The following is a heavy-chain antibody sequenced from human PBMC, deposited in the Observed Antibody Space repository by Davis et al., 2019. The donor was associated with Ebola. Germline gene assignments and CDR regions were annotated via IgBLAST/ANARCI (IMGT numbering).Heavy chain of an antibody. J-gene: IGHJ6*02. D-gene: IGHD4-17*01. CDR2: IKQDGSEK. V-gene: IGHV3-7*01. CDR1: GFTFSSYW. CDR3: ARDPLLTTVTTGLYYYYGMDV. Sequence: GESLKISCAASGFTFSSYWMSWVRQAPGKGLEWVANIKQDGSEKYYVDSVKGRFTISRDNSKNTLYLQMNSLRAEDTAVYYCARDPLLTTVTTGLYYYYGMDVWGQGTTVTVSS.